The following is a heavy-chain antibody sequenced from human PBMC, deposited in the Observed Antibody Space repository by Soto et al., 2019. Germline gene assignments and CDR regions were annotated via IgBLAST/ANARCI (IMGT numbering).Heavy chain of an antibody. Sequence: QVQLQESGPGLVEPSQTLSLTCIVSGGSISGGGYYWSWXRXXXGKGLEWIGYIHYSGTTYYNPSLKSRLTISVDTSKTQFSLKLSSVTAADTAVYYCARAWTAAAGWANWFDLWGQGTLVTVSS. CDR1: GGSISGGGYY. D-gene: IGHD6-13*01. CDR2: IHYSGTT. V-gene: IGHV4-31*03. J-gene: IGHJ5*02. CDR3: ARAWTAAAGWANWFDL.